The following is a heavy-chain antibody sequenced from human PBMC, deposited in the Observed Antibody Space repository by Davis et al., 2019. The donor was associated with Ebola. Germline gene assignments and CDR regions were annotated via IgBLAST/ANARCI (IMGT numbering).Heavy chain of an antibody. CDR1: GFTLRYYG. Sequence: GESLKISCATSGFTLRYYGMHWVRQSPGKGLEWVAVIWYDGSNKYYADSVKGRFTISRDNSKNTLYLQMNSLRAEDTAVYYCAREGGYCSGGRCYTQTIDALDIWGQGTMVTVSS. V-gene: IGHV3-30*19. CDR3: AREGGYCSGGRCYTQTIDALDI. CDR2: IWYDGSNK. J-gene: IGHJ3*02. D-gene: IGHD2-15*01.